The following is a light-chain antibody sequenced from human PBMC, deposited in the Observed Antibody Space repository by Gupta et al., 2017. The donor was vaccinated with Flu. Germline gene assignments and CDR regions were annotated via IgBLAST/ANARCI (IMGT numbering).Light chain of an antibody. CDR2: ATS. Sequence: DIQMTQSPSSLSASIGDRVTITCRASPSVSSYLNWYQHKSGKAPKLLIYATSSLQTGVPSRFSGGGSGTDFTLTISSLQPEDFATYYCQQSYGPLFTFGQGTXLEI. V-gene: IGKV1-39*01. CDR1: PSVSSY. CDR3: QQSYGPLFT. J-gene: IGKJ5*01.